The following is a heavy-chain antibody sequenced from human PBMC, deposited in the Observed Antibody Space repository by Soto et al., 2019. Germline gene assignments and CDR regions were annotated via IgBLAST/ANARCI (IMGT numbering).Heavy chain of an antibody. CDR1: GGSIINGGYS. D-gene: IGHD4-17*01. CDR2: IYHSGST. Sequence: SVTMPLTCAVAGGSIINGGYSWSWIKKPPGKGLEWIGYIYHSGSTYYNPSLKSRVTISVDTSKNQFSLKLSSVTAADTAVYYCASRTTVVTNNWFDPWGQGTLVTVSS. J-gene: IGHJ5*02. V-gene: IGHV4-30-2*01. CDR3: ASRTTVVTNNWFDP.